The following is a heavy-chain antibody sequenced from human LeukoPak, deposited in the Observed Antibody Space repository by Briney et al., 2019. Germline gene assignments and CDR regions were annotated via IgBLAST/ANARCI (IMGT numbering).Heavy chain of an antibody. CDR3: ARDDSSGYYYVY. CDR2: INHSGST. CDR1: SYSISSGYY. Sequence: PSETLSLTCTVSSYSISSGYYWGWIRQPPGKGLEWIGEINHSGSTNYNPSLKSRVTISVDTSKNQFSLKLSSVTAADTAVYYCARDDSSGYYYVYWGQGTLVTVSS. V-gene: IGHV4-38-2*02. J-gene: IGHJ4*02. D-gene: IGHD3-22*01.